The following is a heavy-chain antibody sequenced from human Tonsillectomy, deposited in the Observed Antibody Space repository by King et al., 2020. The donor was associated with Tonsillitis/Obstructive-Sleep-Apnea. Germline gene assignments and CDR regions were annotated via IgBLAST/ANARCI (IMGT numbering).Heavy chain of an antibody. J-gene: IGHJ3*02. V-gene: IGHV4-59*01. CDR3: ARVLGGATYDAFDI. D-gene: IGHD1-26*01. CDR1: GGSISSYY. CDR2: IYYSGST. Sequence: QLQESGPGLVKPSETLSLTCTVSGGSISSYYWSWIRQPPGKGLEWIGYIYYSGSTNYNPSLKSRVTISVDTSKNQFSLKLSSVTAADTAVYNCARVLGGATYDAFDIWGQGTMVTVSS.